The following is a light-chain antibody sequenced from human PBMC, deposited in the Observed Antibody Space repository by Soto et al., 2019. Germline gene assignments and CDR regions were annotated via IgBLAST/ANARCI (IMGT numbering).Light chain of an antibody. CDR3: CSYAGSSTYA. J-gene: IGLJ1*01. CDR1: SSDVGSYNL. CDR2: EVS. Sequence: QSALTQPASLSGSPGQSITISCTGTSSDVGSYNLVSWYQQHPGKAPKLMIYEVSKRPSGVSNRFSCSKSGNTASLSISGLQAEDEADYYCCSYAGSSTYAFGTGTELTVL. V-gene: IGLV2-23*02.